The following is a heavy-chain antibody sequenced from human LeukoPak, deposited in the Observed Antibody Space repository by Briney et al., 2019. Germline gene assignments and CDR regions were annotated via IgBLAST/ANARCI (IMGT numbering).Heavy chain of an antibody. V-gene: IGHV1-18*01. CDR2: ISAYNGNT. CDR1: GYTFTSYG. Sequence: GASVKVSCKASGYTFTSYGISWVRQAPGQGLEWMGWISAYNGNTNYAQKLQGRVTMTTDTSTSTAYMELRSLRSDDTAVYYCARVRYYYGSGSSVFDYWGQGTLVTVSS. D-gene: IGHD3-10*01. CDR3: ARVRYYYGSGSSVFDY. J-gene: IGHJ4*02.